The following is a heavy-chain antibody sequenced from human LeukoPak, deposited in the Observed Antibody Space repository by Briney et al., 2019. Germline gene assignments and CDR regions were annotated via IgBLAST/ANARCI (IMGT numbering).Heavy chain of an antibody. J-gene: IGHJ5*02. Sequence: SETLSLTCTVSGGSISSYYWSWIRQPPGKGLEWIGYIYYSGSTNYNPSLKSRVTISVDTSKNQFSLKLSSVTAADTAVYYCARRGYYYGSGSFNWFDPWGQGTLVTVSS. V-gene: IGHV4-59*12. CDR3: ARRGYYYGSGSFNWFDP. CDR1: GGSISSYY. CDR2: IYYSGST. D-gene: IGHD3-10*01.